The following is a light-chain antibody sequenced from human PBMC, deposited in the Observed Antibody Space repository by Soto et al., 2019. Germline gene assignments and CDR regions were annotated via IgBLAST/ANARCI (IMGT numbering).Light chain of an antibody. J-gene: IGLJ2*01. Sequence: QSALTQPASVSGSPGQSITISCTGTSSDVGVYNYVSWYQQHPGKAPKLLIYDVRNRPSGVSNRFSGSTAGNTASLTISGLQAEDEADYYCSSYTSSSTVFFGGGTKLTVL. CDR1: SSDVGVYNY. CDR3: SSYTSSSTVF. CDR2: DVR. V-gene: IGLV2-14*01.